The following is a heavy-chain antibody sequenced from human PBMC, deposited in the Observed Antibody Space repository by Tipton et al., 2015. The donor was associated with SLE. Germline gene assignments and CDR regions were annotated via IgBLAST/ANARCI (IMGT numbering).Heavy chain of an antibody. V-gene: IGHV4-34*01. D-gene: IGHD4-23*01. CDR2: IYYSGST. CDR3: ARHRGNSYYYGMDV. Sequence: TLSLTCAVYGGSFSGYYWSWIRQPPGKGLEWIGSIYYSGSTYYNPSLKSRVTISLDTSKNQFSLKLSSVTAADTAVYYCARHRGNSYYYGMDVWGQGTTVTVSS. CDR1: GGSFSGYY. J-gene: IGHJ6*02.